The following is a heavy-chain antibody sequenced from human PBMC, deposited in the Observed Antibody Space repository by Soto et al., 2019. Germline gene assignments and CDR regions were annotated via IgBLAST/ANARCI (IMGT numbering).Heavy chain of an antibody. J-gene: IGHJ5*02. CDR2: INPNNGVT. Sequence: QVQLVQSGAEVKKPGASVKVSCKAPRYIFTAYFMHWVRQAPGQGLEWMEWINPNNGVTHYGLSFQGRVTMPRDTSISTAYMELSSLRSDDTAVYYCASHDPGARFDPWGQGTLVIVSS. V-gene: IGHV1-2*02. CDR3: ASHDPGARFDP. D-gene: IGHD1-1*01. CDR1: RYIFTAYF.